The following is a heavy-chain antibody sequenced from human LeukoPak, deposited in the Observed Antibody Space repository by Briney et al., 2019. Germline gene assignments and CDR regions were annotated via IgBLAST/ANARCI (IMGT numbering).Heavy chain of an antibody. D-gene: IGHD3-16*02. J-gene: IGHJ4*02. V-gene: IGHV4-39*07. CDR1: GGSISSSSYY. CDR2: IYYSGST. Sequence: SETLSLTCTVSGGSISSSSYYWGWIRQPPGKGLEWIGSIYYSGSTYYNPSLKSRVTISVDTSKNQFSLKLSSVTAADTAVYYCAREGVRRLGELSLLGPAVDYWGQGTLVTVSS. CDR3: AREGVRRLGELSLLGPAVDY.